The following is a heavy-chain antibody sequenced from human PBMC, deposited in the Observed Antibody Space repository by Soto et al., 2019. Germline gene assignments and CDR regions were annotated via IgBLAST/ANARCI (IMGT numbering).Heavy chain of an antibody. CDR1: GGTFSSYA. D-gene: IGHD6-13*01. V-gene: IGHV1-69*06. CDR2: IIPIFGTA. Sequence: SVKVSCKASGGTFSSYAISWVRQAPGQGXEWMGGIIPIFGTANYAQKFQGRVTTTADKSTSTAYMELSSLRSEDTAVYYCARDKTEYSSSWYPPDWFDPWGQGNLVTVSS. J-gene: IGHJ5*02. CDR3: ARDKTEYSSSWYPPDWFDP.